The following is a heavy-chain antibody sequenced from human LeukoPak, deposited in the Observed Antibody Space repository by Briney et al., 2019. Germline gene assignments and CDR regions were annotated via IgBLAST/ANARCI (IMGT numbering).Heavy chain of an antibody. J-gene: IGHJ4*02. CDR3: ARGSPGRESLDY. D-gene: IGHD3-10*01. CDR1: GGSISSSSYY. Sequence: SETLSLTCTVSGGSISSSSYYWGWIRQPPGKALEWIGNIFYSGSTYYSPSLKSRVTISVDTSKNQFSLKLSSVTAADTAVYYCARGSPGRESLDYWGQGTLVTVSS. CDR2: IFYSGST. V-gene: IGHV4-39*07.